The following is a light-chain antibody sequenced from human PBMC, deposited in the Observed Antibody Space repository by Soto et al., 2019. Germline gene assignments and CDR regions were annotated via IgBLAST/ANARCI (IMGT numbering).Light chain of an antibody. CDR2: GAS. V-gene: IGKV1-39*01. CDR3: QQSYSGLPMYT. CDR1: QNIDYF. Sequence: DIQMTQSPSSLSASVGDRVTISCRASQNIDYFLNWYQQKPGKAPKLLIYGASTLQTGVPSRFSGSGSGTDFTLTISSLQLEDFATYYCQQSYSGLPMYTFGQGTKLEI. J-gene: IGKJ2*01.